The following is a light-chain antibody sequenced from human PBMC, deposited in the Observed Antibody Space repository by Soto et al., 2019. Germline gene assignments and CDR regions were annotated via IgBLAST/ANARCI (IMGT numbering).Light chain of an antibody. V-gene: IGKV3-15*01. CDR2: GAS. Sequence: EIVMTQSPATLSVPPGERGTLSCRASQSISNNLAWYQQKPGLALRLLIYGASTRATDIPARFSGSGSGTDFTLTISSLQSEDFAIYYCQQYNNWPRTFGQGTKVDIK. CDR3: QQYNNWPRT. CDR1: QSISNN. J-gene: IGKJ1*01.